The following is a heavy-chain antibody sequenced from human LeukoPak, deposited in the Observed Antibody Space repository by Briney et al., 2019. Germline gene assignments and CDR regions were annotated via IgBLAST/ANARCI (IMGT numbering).Heavy chain of an antibody. Sequence: GGSLRLSCAASGFTFSSYAMSWVRQAPGKGLEWVSYISSSGSTIYYADSVKGRFTISRDNAKNSLYLQMNSLRAEDTAVYYCARGVGGSFNTYYFDYWGQGTLVTVSS. D-gene: IGHD1-26*01. J-gene: IGHJ4*02. CDR2: ISSSGSTI. CDR3: ARGVGGSFNTYYFDY. V-gene: IGHV3-48*03. CDR1: GFTFSSYA.